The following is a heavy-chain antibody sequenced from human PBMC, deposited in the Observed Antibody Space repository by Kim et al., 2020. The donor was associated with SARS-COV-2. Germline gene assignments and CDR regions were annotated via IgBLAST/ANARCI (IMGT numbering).Heavy chain of an antibody. V-gene: IGHV3-30*04. CDR3: ARDRKKDYYGSGSYPPLLGNYYGMGV. J-gene: IGHJ6*02. CDR1: GFTFSSYA. Sequence: GGSLRLSCAASGFTFSSYAMHWVRQAPGKGLEWVAVISYDGSNKYYADSVKGRFTISRDNSKNTLYLQMNSLRAEDTAVYYCARDRKKDYYGSGSYPPLLGNYYGMGVWGQGTTVTVSS. D-gene: IGHD3-10*01. CDR2: ISYDGSNK.